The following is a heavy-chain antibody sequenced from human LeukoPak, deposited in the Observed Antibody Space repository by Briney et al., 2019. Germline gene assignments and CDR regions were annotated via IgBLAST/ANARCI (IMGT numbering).Heavy chain of an antibody. CDR3: ARPAGGSWLRPTYYFDY. CDR2: IIPIFGTA. Sequence: GASVKVSCKASGGTFSGYAISWVRQAPGQGLEWMGGIIPIFGTANYAQKFQGRVTITADESTSTAYMELSSLRSEDTAVYYCARPAGGSWLRPTYYFDYWGQGTLVTVSS. V-gene: IGHV1-69*13. J-gene: IGHJ4*02. CDR1: GGTFSGYA. D-gene: IGHD6-13*01.